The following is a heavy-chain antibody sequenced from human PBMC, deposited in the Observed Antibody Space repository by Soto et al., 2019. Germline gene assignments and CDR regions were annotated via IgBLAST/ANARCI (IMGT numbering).Heavy chain of an antibody. CDR3: ARVRYCSSTSCYLHYGMDV. D-gene: IGHD2-2*01. J-gene: IGHJ6*02. V-gene: IGHV4-34*01. CDR1: GGSFSGYY. Sequence: SETLSLTCAVYGGSFSGYYWRWIRQPPGKGLEWIGEINHSGSTNYNPSLKSRVTISVDTSTNQFSLQLSSVTAADTAVYYCARVRYCSSTSCYLHYGMDVWGQWTTVTVSS. CDR2: INHSGST.